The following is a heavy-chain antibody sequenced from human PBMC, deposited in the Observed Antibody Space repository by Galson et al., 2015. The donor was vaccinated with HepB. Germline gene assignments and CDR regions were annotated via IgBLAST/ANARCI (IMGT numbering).Heavy chain of an antibody. CDR1: GFTFSSYS. CDR3: ARQVVVAPIRAAFDI. CDR2: ISSSSSTI. V-gene: IGHV3-48*02. J-gene: IGHJ3*02. Sequence: SLRLSCAASGFTFSSYSMNWVRQAPGKGLEWVSYISSSSSTIYYADSVKGRFTISRDNAKNSLYLQMNSLRDEDTAVYYCARQVVVAPIRAAFDIWGQGTMVTVSS. D-gene: IGHD2-15*01.